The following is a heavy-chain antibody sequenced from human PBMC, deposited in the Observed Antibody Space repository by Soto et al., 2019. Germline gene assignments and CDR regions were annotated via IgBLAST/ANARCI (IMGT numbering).Heavy chain of an antibody. J-gene: IGHJ5*02. CDR1: GFIFSSYA. D-gene: IGHD4-17*01. V-gene: IGHV3-30-3*01. CDR3: TRADLTVTLSVFDP. Sequence: QVQVVESGGGVVQPGRSLRLSFAASGFIFSSYAMHWVRQTPGKGLEWVAFISDDGSTKYYADSVKGRFTISRDNSKNTLYLQMNSLSAEDTAVYYCTRADLTVTLSVFDPWGQGTLVTVSS. CDR2: ISDDGSTK.